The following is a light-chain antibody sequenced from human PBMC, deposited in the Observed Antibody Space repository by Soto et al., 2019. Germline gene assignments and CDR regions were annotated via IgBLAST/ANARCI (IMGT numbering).Light chain of an antibody. CDR2: AAS. CDR3: QQLNSYPWT. V-gene: IGKV1-9*01. J-gene: IGKJ1*01. Sequence: DIQLTPSPSFLSASVGDRVTITCRASQGIRSYLAWYQQKPGKAPKLLIYAASSLQSGVPSRFSGSGSGTEFALTISSLEPEDFATYHCQQLNSYPWTFGQGTKVDIK. CDR1: QGIRSY.